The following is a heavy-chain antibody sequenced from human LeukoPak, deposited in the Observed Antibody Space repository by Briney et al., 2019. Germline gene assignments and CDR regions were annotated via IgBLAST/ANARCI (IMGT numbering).Heavy chain of an antibody. J-gene: IGHJ4*02. V-gene: IGHV4-39*01. CDR2: ISYSGRS. D-gene: IGHD1-26*01. CDR1: DGSISSNSNF. CDR3: ARHKSGNYPPYFFDY. Sequence: SETLSLTCTVSDGSISSNSNFWGWIRQPPGKGLEWIGSISYSGRSYYSPSLKSRVTISIDTSKSQFSLTLSSVTAADTAMYFCARHKSGNYPPYFFDYWGLGTLVTVSS.